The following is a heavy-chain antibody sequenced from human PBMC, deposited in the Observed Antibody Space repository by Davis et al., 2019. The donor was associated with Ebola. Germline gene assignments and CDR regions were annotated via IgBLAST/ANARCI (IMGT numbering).Heavy chain of an antibody. CDR3: ARGEGITKIVASGMDV. CDR1: GGTFSSFA. CDR2: IIPLFRSP. Sequence: SVKVSCKTSGGTFSSFAIGWVRQAPGQGLEWMGGIIPLFRSPNYAQKFQGRVTMTRNTSISTAYMELSSLRSEDTAVYYCARGEGITKIVASGMDVWGQGTTVTVSS. J-gene: IGHJ6*02. D-gene: IGHD3-22*01. V-gene: IGHV1-69*05.